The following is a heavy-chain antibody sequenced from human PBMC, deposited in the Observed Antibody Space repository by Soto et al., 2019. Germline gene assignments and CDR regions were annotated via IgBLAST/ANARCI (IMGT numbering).Heavy chain of an antibody. J-gene: IGHJ3*02. CDR2: IIPILGIA. V-gene: IGHV1-69*04. D-gene: IGHD2-15*01. CDR3: ARDRLTQDIVVVVAAPDDAFDI. Sequence: SVKVSCKASGGTFSSYTISWVRQAPGQGLEWMGRIIPILGIANYAQKFQGRVTITADKSTSTAYMELSSLRSEDTAVYYCARDRLTQDIVVVVAAPDDAFDIWGQGTMVTVSS. CDR1: GGTFSSYT.